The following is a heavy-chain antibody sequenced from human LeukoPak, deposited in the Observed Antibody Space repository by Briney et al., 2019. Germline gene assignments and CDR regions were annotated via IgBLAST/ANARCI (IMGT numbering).Heavy chain of an antibody. CDR1: GGTFSSYA. CDR2: IIPIFGTA. Sequence: PVKVSCKASGGTFSSYAISWVRQAPGQGLEWMGGIIPIFGTANYAQKFQGRVTITADESTSTAYMELSSLRSEDTAVYYCARDRTTVVTPGGDYYYYMDVWGKGTTVTVSS. J-gene: IGHJ6*03. D-gene: IGHD4-23*01. CDR3: ARDRTTVVTPGGDYYYYMDV. V-gene: IGHV1-69*13.